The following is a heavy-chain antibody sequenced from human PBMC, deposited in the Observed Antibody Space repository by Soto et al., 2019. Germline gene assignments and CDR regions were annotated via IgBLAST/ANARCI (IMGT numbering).Heavy chain of an antibody. D-gene: IGHD6-13*01. Sequence: PSETLSLTCSVSGVSISDSGYYWNWIRQHPGKGLEWLGYIYYSGTTRYNPSLRSRLTISIDTSKNHFSLRLTSVTAADTAVYYCAREKVFSTWCPPKNTWFDPWGQGTLVTVSS. J-gene: IGHJ5*02. CDR2: IYYSGTT. CDR1: GVSISDSGYY. CDR3: AREKVFSTWCPPKNTWFDP. V-gene: IGHV4-31*03.